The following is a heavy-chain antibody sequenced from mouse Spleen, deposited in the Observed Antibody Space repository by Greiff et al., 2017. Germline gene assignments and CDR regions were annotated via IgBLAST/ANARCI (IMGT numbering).Heavy chain of an antibody. D-gene: IGHD1-2*01. CDR1: GFTFSDYY. Sequence: EVKLVESEGGLVQPGSSMKLSCTASGFTFSDYYMAWVRQVPEKGLEWVANINYDGSSTYYLDSLKSRFIISRDNAKNILYLQMSSLKSEDTATYYCAREEGRRYFDYWGQGTTLTVSS. V-gene: IGHV5-16*01. J-gene: IGHJ2*01. CDR2: INYDGSST. CDR3: AREEGRRYFDY.